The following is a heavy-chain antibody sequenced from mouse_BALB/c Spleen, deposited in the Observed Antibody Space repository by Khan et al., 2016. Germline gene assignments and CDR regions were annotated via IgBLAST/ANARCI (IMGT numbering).Heavy chain of an antibody. CDR1: VFTFSSYG. D-gene: IGHD4-1*01. J-gene: IGHJ3*01. CDR3: ARLTGAY. V-gene: IGHV5-6*01. CDR2: INNGGSYT. Sequence: EVELVESGGDLVKPGGSLKLSCAASVFTFSSYGMSWVRQTPDKRLEWVATINNGGSYTYYPDSVKGRFTISRDNAKNTLYLQMSSLKSEDTAMYYCARLTGAYWGQGTLVTVSA.